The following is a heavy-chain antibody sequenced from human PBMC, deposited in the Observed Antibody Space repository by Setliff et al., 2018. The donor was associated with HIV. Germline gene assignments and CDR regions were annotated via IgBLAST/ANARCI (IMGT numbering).Heavy chain of an antibody. D-gene: IGHD5-12*01. CDR1: GYTFSIYD. CDR3: ARGRDGYKPEPFDS. V-gene: IGHV1-8*02. J-gene: IGHJ4*02. CDR2: MSPKSGNT. Sequence: ASVKVSCKASGYTFSIYDINWVRQATGQGLQWMGWMSPKSGNTGYARKFQGRVSMTRNTSISTAYMELSSLISEDTAVYYCARGRDGYKPEPFDSWGQGTLGTVSS.